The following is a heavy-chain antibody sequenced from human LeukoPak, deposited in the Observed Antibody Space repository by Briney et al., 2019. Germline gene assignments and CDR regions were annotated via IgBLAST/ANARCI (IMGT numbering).Heavy chain of an antibody. CDR1: GGSISSGGYS. J-gene: IGHJ4*02. V-gene: IGHV4-30-2*01. CDR3: ASLSRQGYSSGWYVRD. CDR2: IYHSGST. D-gene: IGHD6-19*01. Sequence: SQTLSLTCAVSGGSISSGGYSWSWIRQPPGKGLEWIGYIYHSGSTYYNPSLKSRVTISVDTSKNQFSLKLSSVTAADTAVYYCASLSRQGYSSGWYVRDWGQGTLVTVSS.